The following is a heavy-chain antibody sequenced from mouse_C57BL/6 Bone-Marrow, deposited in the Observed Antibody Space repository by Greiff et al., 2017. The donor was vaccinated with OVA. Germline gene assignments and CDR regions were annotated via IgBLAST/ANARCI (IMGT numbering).Heavy chain of an antibody. D-gene: IGHD1-1*01. CDR3: ARGGYYGSNNFDY. CDR1: GYTFTSFG. CDR2: ISPRRGYT. Sequence: QVQLKESGAELARPGASVKLSCKASGYTFTSFGISCVKQRTGQGLEWIGEISPRRGYTYYNETFKGKATLTADTSSSTAYMELRSLTSEDSAVYFCARGGYYGSNNFDYWGQGTTLTVSS. V-gene: IGHV1-81*01. J-gene: IGHJ2*01.